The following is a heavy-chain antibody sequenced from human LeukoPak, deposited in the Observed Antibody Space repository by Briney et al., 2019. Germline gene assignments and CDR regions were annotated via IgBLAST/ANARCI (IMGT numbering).Heavy chain of an antibody. V-gene: IGHV3-7*01. CDR3: ARVLPYDYINRFDR. CDR1: GFTFSSYW. J-gene: IGHJ5*02. Sequence: QPGGSLRLSCAASGFTFSSYWMSWVRQAPGKGLEWVANIKQDGSEKYYVDSVKGRFTISRDNAKNSLYLQMNSLRAEDTAVYYCARVLPYDYINRFDRWGQGTLVTVSS. CDR2: IKQDGSEK. D-gene: IGHD4-11*01.